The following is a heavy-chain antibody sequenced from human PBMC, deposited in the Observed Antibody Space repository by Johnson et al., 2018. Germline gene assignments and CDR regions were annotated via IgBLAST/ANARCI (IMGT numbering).Heavy chain of an antibody. CDR2: ISSSSIYI. CDR1: GFAFSSYS. Sequence: EVQLVESGGGLVKPGGSLRLSCVASGFAFSSYSMNWVRQAPGKGLEWVSFISSSSIYIYYTDSVKGRFTISRDNAKNSLYLQLNSLRAEDTAVYYCARVSDYDSSTAGLNYWGQGTLVTVSS. CDR3: ARVSDYDSSTAGLNY. D-gene: IGHD3-22*01. V-gene: IGHV3-21*01. J-gene: IGHJ4*02.